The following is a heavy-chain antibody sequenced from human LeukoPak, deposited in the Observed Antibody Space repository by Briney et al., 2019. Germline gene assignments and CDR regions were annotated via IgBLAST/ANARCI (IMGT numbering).Heavy chain of an antibody. D-gene: IGHD6-13*01. CDR3: ARDHSSWYRRRLYYFDY. CDR2: IKQDGSEK. CDR1: GFTFSGYW. Sequence: PGGSLRLSCAASGFTFSGYWMSWVRQAPGKGLEWVANIKQDGSEKYYVGSVKGRFTISRDNAKNSLYLQMNSLRAEDTAVYFCARDHSSWYRRRLYYFDYWGQGTLVTVSS. J-gene: IGHJ4*02. V-gene: IGHV3-7*01.